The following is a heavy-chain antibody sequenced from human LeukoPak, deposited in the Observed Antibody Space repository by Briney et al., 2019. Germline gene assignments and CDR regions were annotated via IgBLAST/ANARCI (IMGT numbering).Heavy chain of an antibody. CDR2: IYWNDDK. D-gene: IGHD3-22*01. CDR1: GFSLSTSGVG. CDR3: AHRPYYYNSSGYPFDY. J-gene: IGHJ4*02. Sequence: SGPTLVKPTQTLTLTCTFSGFSLSTSGVGVGWIRQPPGKALEWLALIYWNDDKRYSPSLKSRLTITKDTSKNQVVLTMTNMDPVDTATYYCAHRPYYYNSSGYPFDYWGQGTLVTVSS. V-gene: IGHV2-5*01.